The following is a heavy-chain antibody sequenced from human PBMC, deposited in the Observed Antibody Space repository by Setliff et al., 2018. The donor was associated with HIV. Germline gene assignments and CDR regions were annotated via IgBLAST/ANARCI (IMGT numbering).Heavy chain of an antibody. J-gene: IGHJ3*02. CDR3: AREGTYSGTYWVRRVASFDI. CDR2: VSHTGST. D-gene: IGHD1-26*01. Sequence: SETLSLTCAVYGGSLSGYYWRWIRQPPGKGLEWIGDVSHTGSTNYNPSLKSRITISADTPKNKFSLKLSSGTAADTAVYYCAREGTYSGTYWVRRVASFDIWGQGTMVTVSS. V-gene: IGHV4-34*01. CDR1: GGSLSGYY.